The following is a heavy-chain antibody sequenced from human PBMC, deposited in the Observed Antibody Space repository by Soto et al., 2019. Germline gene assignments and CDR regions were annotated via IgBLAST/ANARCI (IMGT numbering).Heavy chain of an antibody. CDR1: GFTFSSYG. CDR2: IWYDGSNK. J-gene: IGHJ6*02. V-gene: IGHV3-33*01. D-gene: IGHD3-16*02. Sequence: GGSLRLSCAASGFTFSSYGMHWVRQAPGKGLEWVAVIWYDGSNKYYADSVKGRFTISRDNSKNTLYLQMNSLRAEDTAVYYCARDLSNIEPEYYYYGMDVWGQGTTVTVSS. CDR3: ARDLSNIEPEYYYYGMDV.